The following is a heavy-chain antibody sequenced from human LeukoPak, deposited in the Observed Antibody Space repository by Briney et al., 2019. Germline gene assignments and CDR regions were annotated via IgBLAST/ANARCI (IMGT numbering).Heavy chain of an antibody. Sequence: PGGSLRLSCAASGFTFINYGIHWVRQAPGKGLEWVAFIRYDGTNKYYADSVKGRFTISRDNAKNSLYLQMNSLRAEDTAVYYCARDTIVVPAVIDYWGQGTLVTVSS. CDR3: ARDTIVVPAVIDY. CDR1: GFTFINYG. J-gene: IGHJ4*02. CDR2: IRYDGTNK. D-gene: IGHD2-2*01. V-gene: IGHV3-30*02.